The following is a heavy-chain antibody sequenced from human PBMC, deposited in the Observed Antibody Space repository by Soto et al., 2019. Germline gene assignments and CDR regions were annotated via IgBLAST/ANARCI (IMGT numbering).Heavy chain of an antibody. V-gene: IGHV6-1*01. CDR2: TYYRSKWYN. J-gene: IGHJ4*02. CDR3: AREPVRPYYFAY. Sequence: SQTLSLTCVISGDSVSSNSAAWNWIRQSPSRGLEWLGRTYYRSKWYNDYAVSVRSRITINPDTSKNQFSLQLNSVTPEDTGVYYCAREPVRPYYFAYWGQGTLVTVSS. CDR1: GDSVSSNSAA. D-gene: IGHD6-6*01.